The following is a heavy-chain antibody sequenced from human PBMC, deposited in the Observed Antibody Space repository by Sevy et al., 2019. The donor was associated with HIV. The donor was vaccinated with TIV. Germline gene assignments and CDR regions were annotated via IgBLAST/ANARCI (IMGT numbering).Heavy chain of an antibody. CDR3: ARGPSHGGFDS. J-gene: IGHJ4*02. V-gene: IGHV1-2*02. CDR1: GYTFTDYY. Sequence: ASVKVSCRASGYTFTDYYIHWLRQAPGQGPEWMGWIDPNGGGTYHAQDFQGRLTITRDTSISTVYMDLSRLTSDDTAGYFCARGPSHGGFDSWGQGTRVTVSS. D-gene: IGHD3-16*01. CDR2: IDPNGGGT.